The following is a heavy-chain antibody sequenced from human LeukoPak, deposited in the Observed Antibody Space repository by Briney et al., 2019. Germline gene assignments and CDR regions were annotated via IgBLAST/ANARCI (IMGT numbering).Heavy chain of an antibody. J-gene: IGHJ4*02. CDR1: GFTFISYS. V-gene: IGHV3-21*01. CDR3: ARDREAAADLGY. CDR2: ISSTGSYI. D-gene: IGHD6-13*01. Sequence: GGSLRLSCAASGFTFISYSMNWVRQAPGKGLEWVSSISSTGSYIYYADSVKGRFTISRDNAKNSLYLQMNSLRVEDTAVYYCARDREAAADLGYWGQGTLVTVSS.